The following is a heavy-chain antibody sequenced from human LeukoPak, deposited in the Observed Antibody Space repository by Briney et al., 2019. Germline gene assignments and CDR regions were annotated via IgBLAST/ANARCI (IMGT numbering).Heavy chain of an antibody. Sequence: VASVKVSCKASGYTFTGYYMHWVRQAPGQGLEWMGWINPNSGGTNYAQKFQGRVTMTRDTSISTAYMELSRLRSDDTAVYYCARAMIFGVVIGFDPWGQGTLVTVSS. J-gene: IGHJ5*02. CDR1: GYTFTGYY. V-gene: IGHV1-2*02. CDR3: ARAMIFGVVIGFDP. D-gene: IGHD3/OR15-3a*01. CDR2: INPNSGGT.